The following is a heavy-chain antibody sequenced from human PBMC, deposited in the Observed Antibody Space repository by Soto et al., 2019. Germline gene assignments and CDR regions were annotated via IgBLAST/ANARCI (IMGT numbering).Heavy chain of an antibody. CDR1: GFTFSSYE. J-gene: IGHJ6*02. V-gene: IGHV3-48*03. CDR3: ARDCGYYGSGSYFFYSYGMDV. CDR2: ISSSGSTI. Sequence: GGSLRLSCAASGFTFSSYEMYWVRQAPGKGLEWVSYISSSGSTIYYADSVKGRFTISRDNAKNSLYLQMNSLRAEDTAVYYCARDCGYYGSGSYFFYSYGMDVWGQGTTVTVSS. D-gene: IGHD3-10*01.